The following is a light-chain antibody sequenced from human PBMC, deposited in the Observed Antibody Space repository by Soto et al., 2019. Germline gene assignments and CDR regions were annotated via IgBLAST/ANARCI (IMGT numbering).Light chain of an antibody. Sequence: EIVFTQSPSTLSLSPGERATLSCRSSQSVSSYLAWYQQKPGQAPRLLIYDASNRATGIPARFSGSGSGTDFTLTISSLEPEDFAVYYCQQRSNWPPTSGQGTRLEIK. V-gene: IGKV3-11*01. J-gene: IGKJ5*01. CDR3: QQRSNWPPT. CDR1: QSVSSY. CDR2: DAS.